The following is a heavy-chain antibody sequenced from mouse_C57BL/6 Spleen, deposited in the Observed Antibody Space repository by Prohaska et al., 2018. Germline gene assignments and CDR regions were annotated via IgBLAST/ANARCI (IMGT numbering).Heavy chain of an antibody. V-gene: IGHV6-3*01. CDR2: IRLKSDNYAT. D-gene: IGHD1-1*01. Sequence: EVKLEESGGGLVQPGGSMKLSCVASGFTFSNYWMNWVRQSPEKGLEWGAQIRLKSDNYATHYADAVKGRFTISRDDSKRSVLLQMNNLRAEDTGIYYCTGPGSSLGDWGQGTTLTVSS. CDR3: TGPGSSLGD. J-gene: IGHJ2*01. CDR1: GFTFSNYW.